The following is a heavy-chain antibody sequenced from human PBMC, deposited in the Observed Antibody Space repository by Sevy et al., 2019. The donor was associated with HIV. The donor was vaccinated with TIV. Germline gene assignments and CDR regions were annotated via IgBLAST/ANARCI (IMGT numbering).Heavy chain of an antibody. CDR2: MNSITSTI. D-gene: IGHD2-2*01. V-gene: IGHV3-48*01. CDR3: ARNGGYAHYGMDV. J-gene: IGHJ6*02. CDR1: GFTFSSYS. Sequence: GGSLRLSCVGSGFTFSSYSMNWVRQAPGKGLEWLSYMNSITSTIYYADSVKGRFTISRDNAKNSVSLQMHSLRAEDTAVYYCARNGGYAHYGMDVWGQGTTVTVSS.